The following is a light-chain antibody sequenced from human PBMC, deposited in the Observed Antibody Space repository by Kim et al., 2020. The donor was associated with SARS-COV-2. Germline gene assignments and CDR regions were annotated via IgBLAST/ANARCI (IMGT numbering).Light chain of an antibody. CDR2: QDS. Sequence: SSELTQPPSVSVSPGQTASITCSGDKLGDKYACWYQQKPGQSPVLVIYQDSKRPSGIPERFSGSNSGNTATLTISGTQAMDEADYYCQAWDSSDYVFGTGTKVTV. V-gene: IGLV3-1*01. CDR1: KLGDKY. J-gene: IGLJ1*01. CDR3: QAWDSSDYV.